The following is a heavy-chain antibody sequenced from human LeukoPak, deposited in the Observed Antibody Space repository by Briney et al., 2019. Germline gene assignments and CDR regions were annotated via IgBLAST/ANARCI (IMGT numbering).Heavy chain of an antibody. CDR2: ISSTGGNT. V-gene: IGHV3-23*01. CDR1: GFTFSSYS. Sequence: GGSLRLSCAASGFTFSSYSMNWVRQAPGKGLEWVSAISSTGGNTYYADSVMGRFTISRDNHKNTMYLQMNSLRAEDTAIYYCAKNPGRFYYYGLDVWGQGTTVTVSS. CDR3: AKNPGRFYYYGLDV. J-gene: IGHJ6*02.